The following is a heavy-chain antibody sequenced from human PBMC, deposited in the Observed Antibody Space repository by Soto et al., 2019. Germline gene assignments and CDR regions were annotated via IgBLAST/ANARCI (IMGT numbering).Heavy chain of an antibody. CDR3: ARGWLRDPWMY. J-gene: IGHJ4*02. Sequence: EVQLVASGGGLVKPGGSLRLSCAASGFIFSSHTMNWVRQVPGKGLEWVSSISASSTYIYYADSLKGRFTISRDNAYNSLYLPVSSLRAEDTAVYYCARGWLRDPWMYWGQGTLVTVSS. D-gene: IGHD5-12*01. CDR2: ISASSTYI. V-gene: IGHV3-21*02. CDR1: GFIFSSHT.